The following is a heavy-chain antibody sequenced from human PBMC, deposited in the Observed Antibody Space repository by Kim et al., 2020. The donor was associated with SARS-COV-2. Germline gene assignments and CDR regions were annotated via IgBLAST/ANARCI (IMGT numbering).Heavy chain of an antibody. D-gene: IGHD6-25*01. CDR2: IYYSGST. CDR3: ARHESERRQRPRPHYYYYGMDV. Sequence: SETLSLTCTVSGGSISSSSYYWGWIRQPPGKGLEWIGSIYYSGSTYYNPSLKSRVTISVDTSKNQFSLKLSSVTAADTAVYYCARHESERRQRPRPHYYYYGMDVWGQGTTVTVSS. V-gene: IGHV4-39*01. J-gene: IGHJ6*02. CDR1: GGSISSSSYY.